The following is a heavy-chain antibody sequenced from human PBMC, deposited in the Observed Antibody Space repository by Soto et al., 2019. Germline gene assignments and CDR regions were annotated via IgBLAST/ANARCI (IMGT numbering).Heavy chain of an antibody. Sequence: ASVKVSCKTSGYTFNTYGVTWVRQAPGQGLEWIGWISTYNGDTNYAQSVQGRVTMTTDTSTSTAHMELGNLRSEDTAVYYCARVGYCSGDSFYPVGLVYSWFDSWGQGSLVTVSS. D-gene: IGHD2-15*01. CDR3: ARVGYCSGDSFYPVGLVYSWFDS. V-gene: IGHV1-18*01. CDR1: GYTFNTYG. CDR2: ISTYNGDT. J-gene: IGHJ5*01.